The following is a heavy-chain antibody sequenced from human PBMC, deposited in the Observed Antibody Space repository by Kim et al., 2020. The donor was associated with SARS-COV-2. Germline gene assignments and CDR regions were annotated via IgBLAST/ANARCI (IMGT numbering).Heavy chain of an antibody. Sequence: GGSLRLSCAASGFTFSSYWMSWVRQAPGKGLEWVANIKQDGSEKYYVDSVKGRFTISRDNAKNSLYLQMNSLRAEDTAVYYCARDVDGVSYNWFDPWGQGTLVTVSS. D-gene: IGHD2-8*01. CDR1: GFTFSSYW. V-gene: IGHV3-7*03. CDR3: ARDVDGVSYNWFDP. CDR2: IKQDGSEK. J-gene: IGHJ5*02.